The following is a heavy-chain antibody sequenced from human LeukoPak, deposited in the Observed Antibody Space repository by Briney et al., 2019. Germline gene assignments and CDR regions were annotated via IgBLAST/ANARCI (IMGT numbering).Heavy chain of an antibody. J-gene: IGHJ3*02. CDR3: AREEGHYYDSSETRGTQRDDAFDI. CDR2: INPNSGGT. D-gene: IGHD3-22*01. V-gene: IGHV1-2*02. Sequence: ASVKVSCKASGYTFTGYYMHWVRQAPGQGLEWMGWINPNSGGTNYAQKFQGRVTMTRDTSTSTVYMELSSLRSEDTAVYYCAREEGHYYDSSETRGTQRDDAFDIWGQGTMVTVSS. CDR1: GYTFTGYY.